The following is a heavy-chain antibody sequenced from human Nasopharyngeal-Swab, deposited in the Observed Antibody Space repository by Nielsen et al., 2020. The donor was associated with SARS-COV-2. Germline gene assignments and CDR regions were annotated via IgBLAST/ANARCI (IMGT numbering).Heavy chain of an antibody. CDR1: GFTFSSYS. CDR3: ARDGVARLFDY. Sequence: GESLKISCAASGFTFSSYSMNWVRQAPGKGLEWVSSISSNSSYIYYADSVKGRFTISRDNAKNSLYLQMNSLRAEDTAVYYCARDGVARLFDYWGQGTLVTVSS. J-gene: IGHJ4*02. D-gene: IGHD3-10*01. V-gene: IGHV3-21*01. CDR2: ISSNSSYI.